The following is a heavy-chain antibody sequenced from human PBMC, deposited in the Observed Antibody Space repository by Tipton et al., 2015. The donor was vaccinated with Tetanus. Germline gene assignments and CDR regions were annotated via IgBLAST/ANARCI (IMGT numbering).Heavy chain of an antibody. D-gene: IGHD2-21*01. CDR1: GFTFSSYG. J-gene: IGHJ4*02. V-gene: IGHV3-33*01. CDR3: ARGTSRIVYYFDY. CDR2: IWYDGSNK. Sequence: SLRLSCAASGFTFSSYGMHWVRQAPGKGLEWVAVIWYDGSNKYYADSVKGRFTISRGNSKNTLYLQMNSLRAEDTAVYYCARGTSRIVYYFDYWGQGTLVTVSS.